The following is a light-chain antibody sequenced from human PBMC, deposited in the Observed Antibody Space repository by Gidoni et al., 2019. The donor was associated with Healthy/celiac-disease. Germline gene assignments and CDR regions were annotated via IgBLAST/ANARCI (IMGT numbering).Light chain of an antibody. CDR3: QQYGSSPHT. CDR2: GAS. CDR1: QSVSSSY. V-gene: IGKV3-20*01. Sequence: EIVFTQSPGTLSLSPGERATLPCRASQSVSSSYLAWYQQKPGQAPRLLIYGASSRATGIPDRFSGSGSGTDFTLTISRLEPEDFAVYYCQQYGSSPHTFGQGTKLEIK. J-gene: IGKJ2*01.